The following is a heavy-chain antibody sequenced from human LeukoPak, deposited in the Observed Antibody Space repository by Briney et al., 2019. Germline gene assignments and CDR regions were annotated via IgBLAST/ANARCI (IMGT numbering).Heavy chain of an antibody. Sequence: GGSLRLSCAASGFTLSDYWMHWVRQVPGEGPVWVSRINGDGRSTTYADSVKGRFTISRDNAKNTIFLQMTSLRDEDTAVYYCTRGRLTGQIAAFDYWGQGALVTVSS. CDR1: GFTLSDYW. D-gene: IGHD3-9*01. CDR3: TRGRLTGQIAAFDY. V-gene: IGHV3-74*01. CDR2: INGDGRST. J-gene: IGHJ4*02.